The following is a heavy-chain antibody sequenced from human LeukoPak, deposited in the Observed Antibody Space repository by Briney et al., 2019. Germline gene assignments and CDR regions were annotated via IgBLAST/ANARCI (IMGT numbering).Heavy chain of an antibody. CDR2: INPDGSTT. Sequence: GGSLRLSCAPSGFTFSNYWMHWVRQAPGKGLVWVSRINPDGSTTTYADSVKGRFTISRDNAKNTLYMQMNSLRAEDTAVYYCARDFCSSTSCYYYGMDVWGQGTTVTVSS. CDR3: ARDFCSSTSCYYYGMDV. D-gene: IGHD2-2*01. J-gene: IGHJ6*02. V-gene: IGHV3-74*03. CDR1: GFTFSNYW.